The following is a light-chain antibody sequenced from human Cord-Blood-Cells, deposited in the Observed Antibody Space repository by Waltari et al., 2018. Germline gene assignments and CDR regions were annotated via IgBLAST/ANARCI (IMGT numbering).Light chain of an antibody. J-gene: IGKJ2*01. V-gene: IGKV1-39*01. Sequence: DIQMTQSPSSLSASVGDRVTITCRASQSISSYLNWYQQKPGKAPKLLIYAASSLQSGVPSRFSGSGSGTDLTLTISSLQPEDVATYYCQQSYSTPYTFGQGTKLEIK. CDR3: QQSYSTPYT. CDR1: QSISSY. CDR2: AAS.